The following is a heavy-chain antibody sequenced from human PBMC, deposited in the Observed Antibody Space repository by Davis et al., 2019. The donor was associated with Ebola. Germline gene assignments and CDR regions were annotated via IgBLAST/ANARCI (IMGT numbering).Heavy chain of an antibody. Sequence: PSETLSLTCAVYGGSFSGYYWSWIRQPPGKGLEWIGEINYSGSTNYNPSLKSRVTISVDTSKNQFSLKLSSVTAADTAVYYCARDGARSWFDPWGQGTLVTVSS. D-gene: IGHD1-26*01. CDR3: ARDGARSWFDP. CDR2: INYSGST. CDR1: GGSFSGYY. V-gene: IGHV4-34*01. J-gene: IGHJ5*02.